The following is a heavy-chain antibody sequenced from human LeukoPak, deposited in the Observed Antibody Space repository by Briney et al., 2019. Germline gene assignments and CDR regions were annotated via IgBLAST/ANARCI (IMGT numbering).Heavy chain of an antibody. V-gene: IGHV7-4-1*02. D-gene: IGHD6-19*01. Sequence: EASVKVSCKASGYNFTNYALNWVRQTPGQGLEWMGWINTNTGRPTYAQGFTPRFVFSLDTSVSTAYLQISSLKAEDTAVYYCAREQQWPGSLYNWFDPWGQGTLVTVSS. CDR3: AREQQWPGSLYNWFDP. CDR1: GYNFTNYA. CDR2: INTNTGRP. J-gene: IGHJ5*02.